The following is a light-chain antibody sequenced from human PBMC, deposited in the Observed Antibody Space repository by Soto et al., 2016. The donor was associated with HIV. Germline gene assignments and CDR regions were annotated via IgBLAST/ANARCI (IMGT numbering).Light chain of an antibody. V-gene: IGKV1-39*01. J-gene: IGKJ2*01. CDR1: QSISKY. Sequence: DIQLTQSPSSLSASVGDRVTITCRSSQSISKYLNWYQQKPGKAPKLLIYKASNLQNGVPSRFSGSGSGTEFTLSINSLQPDDFATYYCQQFGNKPYTFGQGTKLEIK. CDR2: KAS. CDR3: QQFGNKPYT.